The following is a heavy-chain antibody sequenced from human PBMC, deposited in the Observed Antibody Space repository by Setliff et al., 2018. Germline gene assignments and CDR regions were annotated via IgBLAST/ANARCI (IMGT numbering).Heavy chain of an antibody. CDR2: INGDGSIT. CDR3: AKSPVAYCSGAVCYPFDS. Sequence: GGSLRLSCAGSGFTFSSHWMYWVRQAPGKGLVWVSRINGDGSITSYADSVKGRFTISGDNSKNTLYLQMNSLRAEDTAVYFCAKSPVAYCSGAVCYPFDSWGQGTLVTVSS. CDR1: GFTFSSHW. V-gene: IGHV3-74*01. J-gene: IGHJ4*02. D-gene: IGHD2-8*02.